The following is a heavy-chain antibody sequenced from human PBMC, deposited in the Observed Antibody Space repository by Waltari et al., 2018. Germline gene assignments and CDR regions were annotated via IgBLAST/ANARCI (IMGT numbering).Heavy chain of an antibody. Sequence: QLQLQESGPRLVKPSETLSLTCTVSGGSINTNPSFWAWIRQPPGKGLEWIGSVYYSGSTDYNESLKSRVTISVDTSKNQFSLNLSSVTAADTAVYYCASQDAAAVAYWFDPWGQGTPVTVSS. D-gene: IGHD2-15*01. CDR2: VYYSGST. J-gene: IGHJ5*02. CDR3: ASQDAAAVAYWFDP. CDR1: GGSINTNPSF. V-gene: IGHV4-39*01.